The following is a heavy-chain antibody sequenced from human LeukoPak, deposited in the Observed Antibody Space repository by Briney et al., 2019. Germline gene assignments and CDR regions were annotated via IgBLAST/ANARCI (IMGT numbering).Heavy chain of an antibody. D-gene: IGHD6-13*01. V-gene: IGHV3-9*01. Sequence: GGSLRLSCAASGFTFDDYAMHWVRQAPGKGLEWVSCISWNSGSIGYADSVKGRFTISRDNAKNSLYLQMNSLRAEDTALYYYAKDRGSGIAAAGTSFQSWFDPWGQGTLVTVSS. CDR3: AKDRGSGIAAAGTSFQSWFDP. CDR1: GFTFDDYA. CDR2: ISWNSGSI. J-gene: IGHJ5*02.